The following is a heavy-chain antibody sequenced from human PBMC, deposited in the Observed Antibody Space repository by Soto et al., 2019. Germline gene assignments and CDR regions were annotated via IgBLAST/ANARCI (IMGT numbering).Heavy chain of an antibody. D-gene: IGHD1-26*01. J-gene: IGHJ5*02. V-gene: IGHV3-7*01. Sequence: GGSLRLSCVASGLTFTTYWMTWVRQAPGKGLEWVANIKQDGSEKYYVDSVKGRFTISRDDAENSLYLQMNNLRAEDTAVYYCTRNRAQFDTWGQGTPVTVSS. CDR3: TRNRAQFDT. CDR2: IKQDGSEK. CDR1: GLTFTTYW.